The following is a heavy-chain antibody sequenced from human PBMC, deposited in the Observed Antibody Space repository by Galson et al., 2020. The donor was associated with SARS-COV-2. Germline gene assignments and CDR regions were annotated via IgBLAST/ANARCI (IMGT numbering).Heavy chain of an antibody. CDR1: GFTFTNYA. J-gene: IGHJ3*02. Sequence: GGSLRLSCAASGFTFTNYAIHWVRQAPGKGLEWVAVISHDGRIVVYADSVKGRFTISRDNSENMLFLQMDSLRADDTAVYYCARDVSGGASDIWGQGTMVTVSS. CDR3: ARDVSGGASDI. D-gene: IGHD1-26*01. V-gene: IGHV3-30*04. CDR2: ISHDGRIV.